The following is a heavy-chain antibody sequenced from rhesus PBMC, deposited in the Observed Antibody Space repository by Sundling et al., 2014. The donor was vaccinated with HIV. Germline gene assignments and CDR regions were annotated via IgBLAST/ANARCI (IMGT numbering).Heavy chain of an antibody. D-gene: IGHD3-3*01. CDR1: GYSISSGYY. J-gene: IGHJ4*01. CDR3: ARTGPWTGFYSFDY. CDR2: IYGSSGST. Sequence: QVQLQESGPGLVKPSETLSLTCVVSGYSISSGYYWNWIRQPPGKGLEWIGRIYGSSGSTSYNPSLTSRVTISTDTSKNQFSLKLSSVTAADTAVYYCARTGPWTGFYSFDYWGQGVLVTVST. V-gene: IGHV4-147*01.